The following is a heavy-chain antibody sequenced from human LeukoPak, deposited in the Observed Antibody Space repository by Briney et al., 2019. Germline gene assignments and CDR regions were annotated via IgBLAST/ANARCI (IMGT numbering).Heavy chain of an antibody. D-gene: IGHD3-10*01. CDR1: GGSISSSSYY. CDR3: ARLYSGTRPPDY. V-gene: IGHV4-39*01. CDR2: IYYSGST. J-gene: IGHJ4*02. Sequence: SETLSLTCTVSGGSISSSSYYWGWILQPPGKGLEWIGSIYYSGSTYYNPSLKSRVTISVDTSKNQFSLKLSSVTAADTAVYYCARLYSGTRPPDYWGQGTLVTVSS.